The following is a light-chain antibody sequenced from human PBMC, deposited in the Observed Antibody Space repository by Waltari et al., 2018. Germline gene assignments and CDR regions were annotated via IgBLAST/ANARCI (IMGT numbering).Light chain of an antibody. CDR1: QGINNY. CDR2: AAS. V-gene: IGKV1-9*01. Sequence: IQLTQSPSSLSASVGDRVTITCRASQGINNYLAWYQQKSGKAPKLLIYAASTLQSGVPSRFSGSGSGTDFTLTISSLQPEDFATYYCQQLNSYQWTFGQGTKVEIK. J-gene: IGKJ1*01. CDR3: QQLNSYQWT.